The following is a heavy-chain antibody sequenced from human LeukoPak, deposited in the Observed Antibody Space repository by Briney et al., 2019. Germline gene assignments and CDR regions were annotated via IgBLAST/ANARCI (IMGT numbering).Heavy chain of an antibody. V-gene: IGHV1-46*01. J-gene: IGHJ5*02. Sequence: ASVKVSCKASGYTFTGYYMHCVRHAPGQGLEWMGLINPSGGSTSYAQKFQGRVTMTRDTSTSTVYMELSTLRSEDTAVYYCGVLGYCTSTSCYDPQNWFDPWDQGTLVTVS. CDR3: GVLGYCTSTSCYDPQNWFDP. CDR1: GYTFTGYY. CDR2: INPSGGST. D-gene: IGHD2-2*01.